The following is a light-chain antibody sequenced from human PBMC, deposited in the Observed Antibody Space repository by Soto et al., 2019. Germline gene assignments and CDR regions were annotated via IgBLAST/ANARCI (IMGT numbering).Light chain of an antibody. V-gene: IGKV1-17*01. CDR3: VQHDTDPLT. Sequence: DIQMTQSPSSLSASVGDKVTITCRASQGIRNALAWYQQTKGKAPKSLIYGASTLQSGVPSRFRGIWSATEFTLPLTRLQPEDFETYYCVQHDTDPLTFGGGTKVDIK. CDR1: QGIRNA. CDR2: GAS. J-gene: IGKJ4*01.